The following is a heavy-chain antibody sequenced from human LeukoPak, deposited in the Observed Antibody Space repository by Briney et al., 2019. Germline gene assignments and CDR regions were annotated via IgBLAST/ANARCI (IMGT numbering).Heavy chain of an antibody. Sequence: PSETLSLTCTVSGGSISSYYWGWIRQPPGKGLEWIGSKYHSGSTFYNPSLKSRVTMSVDTSKNQFSLKLTSVTAADTAVYYCARGTYYFDYWGQGTLVTVSS. CDR1: GGSISSYY. V-gene: IGHV4-38-2*02. CDR2: KYHSGST. J-gene: IGHJ4*02. CDR3: ARGTYYFDY. D-gene: IGHD3/OR15-3a*01.